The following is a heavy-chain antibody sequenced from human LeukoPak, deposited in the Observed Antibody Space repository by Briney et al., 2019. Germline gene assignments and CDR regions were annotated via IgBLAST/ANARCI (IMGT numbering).Heavy chain of an antibody. Sequence: GGSLRLSCAASGFTFSSYAMSWVRQAPGKGLEWVANIKPDGSEKHYVDSMKGRFTISRDNAKNSLYLQMNSLRAEDTAVYYCAREDDSSGYYSDAFDIWGQGTRLTVSS. V-gene: IGHV3-7*03. D-gene: IGHD3-22*01. CDR3: AREDDSSGYYSDAFDI. CDR1: GFTFSSYA. J-gene: IGHJ3*02. CDR2: IKPDGSEK.